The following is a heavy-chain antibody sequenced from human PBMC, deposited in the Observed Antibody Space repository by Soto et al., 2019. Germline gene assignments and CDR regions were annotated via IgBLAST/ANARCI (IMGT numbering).Heavy chain of an antibody. J-gene: IGHJ5*02. CDR2: IWYDGSNK. D-gene: IGHD5-12*01. Sequence: QVQLVESGGGVVQPGRYLRLSCAASGFTFSSSGMHWVRQAPGKGLEWVAVIWYDGSNKYYADSVKGRFTISRDTSKNTLYLQMNSLRAEDTAMYYCASGSGYNYDNWFDHWGPGTLVTVSS. V-gene: IGHV3-33*01. CDR1: GFTFSSSG. CDR3: ASGSGYNYDNWFDH.